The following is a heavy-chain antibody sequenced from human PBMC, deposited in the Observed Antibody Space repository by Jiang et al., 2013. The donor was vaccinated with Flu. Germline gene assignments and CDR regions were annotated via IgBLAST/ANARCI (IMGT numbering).Heavy chain of an antibody. CDR3: ARAYYGTHFDY. CDR1: GGSMSSYY. CDR2: IYYSGNT. D-gene: IGHD3-10*01. J-gene: IGHJ4*02. V-gene: IGHV4-59*01. Sequence: GSGLVKPSETLSLTCIVSGGSMSSYYWSWIRQPPGKGLEWIGSIYYSGNTNYNPPLKSRIAISVDTSKNQFSLKVSSVTAADTAIYYCARAYYGTHFDYWGQGALVTVSS.